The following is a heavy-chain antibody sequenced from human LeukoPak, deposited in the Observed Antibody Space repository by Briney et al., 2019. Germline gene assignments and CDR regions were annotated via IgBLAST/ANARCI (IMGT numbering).Heavy chain of an antibody. J-gene: IGHJ6*03. Sequence: SETLSLTCTVSGGSISSYYWSWIRQPPGKGLEWIGYIYYSGSTNYNPSLKSRVTISVDTSKNQFSLKLSSVTAADTAVYYCARLDSSSSGRFYYYYMDVWGKGTTVTVSS. CDR2: IYYSGST. CDR3: ARLDSSSSGRFYYYYMDV. V-gene: IGHV4-59*01. D-gene: IGHD6-6*01. CDR1: GGSISSYY.